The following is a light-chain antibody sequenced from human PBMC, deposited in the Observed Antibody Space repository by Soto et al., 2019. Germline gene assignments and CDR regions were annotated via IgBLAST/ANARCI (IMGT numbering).Light chain of an antibody. J-gene: IGLJ2*01. V-gene: IGLV1-40*01. CDR1: SSKIGAGYD. Sequence: QSVLTQPPSVSGAPGQRVTISCTGSSSKIGAGYDVHWYQQLPGTAPKLLIYDNNNRPSGVPDRFSGSKSDTSASLAITGLQAEDEADYCCQSYDSSLSGSRVFGGGTQLTVL. CDR3: QSYDSSLSGSRV. CDR2: DNN.